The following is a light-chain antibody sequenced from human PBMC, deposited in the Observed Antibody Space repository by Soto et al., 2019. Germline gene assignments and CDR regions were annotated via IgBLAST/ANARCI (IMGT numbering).Light chain of an antibody. CDR1: QGISSY. Sequence: DLQMTQSPSSLSASVGDRVTITCRASQGISSYLAWYQQKPGKVPKLLICAASTLQSGVPSRFSGSGSRTDFTLTISSLQPEDVATYYCQNYNSAPLTFGGGTKLEIK. J-gene: IGKJ4*01. CDR3: QNYNSAPLT. V-gene: IGKV1-27*01. CDR2: AAS.